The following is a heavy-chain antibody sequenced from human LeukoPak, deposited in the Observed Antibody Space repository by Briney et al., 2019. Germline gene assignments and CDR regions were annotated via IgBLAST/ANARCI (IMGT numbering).Heavy chain of an antibody. CDR1: GYTFTGYH. Sequence: ASVKVSCKASGYTFTGYHMHWVRQAPGQGLEWMGRINPNSGGTNYAQKFQGRVTMNRDTSITTDYIELSRLRSEDTAVYYCARGPYCGGECYRADWYFDLWGGGTLVTVSS. V-gene: IGHV1-2*06. CDR3: ARGPYCGGECYRADWYFDL. J-gene: IGHJ2*01. D-gene: IGHD2-21*01. CDR2: INPNSGGT.